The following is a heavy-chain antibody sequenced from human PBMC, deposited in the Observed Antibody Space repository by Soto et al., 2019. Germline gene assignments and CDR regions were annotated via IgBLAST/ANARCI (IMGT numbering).Heavy chain of an antibody. CDR1: GFTFSSYW. D-gene: IGHD2-15*01. J-gene: IGHJ4*02. V-gene: IGHV3-74*01. CDR2: INSDGSST. Sequence: EAQLVDSGEGLVQPGGSLRLACAASGFTFSSYWMHCVRQAPRKGLVWVSRINSDGSSTSYADSVKGRFTISRDNAKNTLYLQMNSLRAEDTAVYYCVRTSLVVAAATREDYWGQGTLVTVSS. CDR3: VRTSLVVAAATREDY.